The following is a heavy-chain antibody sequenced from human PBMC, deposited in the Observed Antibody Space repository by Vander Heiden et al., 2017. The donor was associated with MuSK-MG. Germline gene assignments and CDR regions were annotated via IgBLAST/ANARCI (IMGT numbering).Heavy chain of an antibody. V-gene: IGHV3-21*01. CDR2: ISGSSGYI. CDR1: GFTFSSYS. J-gene: IGHJ3*02. Sequence: VQLVESGGGLVKPGGSLRLSCAASGFTFSSYSMNWVRQAPGKGLEWVSSISGSSGYIYYADSVKGRVTISRDNAKNSLYRQMNSLRAEETAVYYCARDHVSRGYGERGAAFDIWGQGTMVTVSS. CDR3: ARDHVSRGYGERGAAFDI. D-gene: IGHD3-10*01.